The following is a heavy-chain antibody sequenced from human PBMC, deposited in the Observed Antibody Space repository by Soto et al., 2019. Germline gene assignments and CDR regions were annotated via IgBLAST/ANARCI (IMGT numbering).Heavy chain of an antibody. J-gene: IGHJ4*02. D-gene: IGHD3-9*01. CDR2: IYYSGST. Sequence: SETLSLTCTVSGGSISSYYWSWIRQPPGKVLEWIGYIYYSGSTNYNPSLKSRVTISVDTSKNQFSLKLSSVTAADTAVYYCARSVYDILTGLDYWGQGTPVTVSS. V-gene: IGHV4-59*01. CDR3: ARSVYDILTGLDY. CDR1: GGSISSYY.